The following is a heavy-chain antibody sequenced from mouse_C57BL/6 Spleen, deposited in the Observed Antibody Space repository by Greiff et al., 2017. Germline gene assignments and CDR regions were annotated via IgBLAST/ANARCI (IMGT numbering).Heavy chain of an antibody. V-gene: IGHV1-55*01. Sequence: QVQLKQPGAELVKPGASVKMSRKASGYTFTSYWITWVKQRPGQGLEWIGDIYPGSGSTNYNEKFKSKATLTVDTSSSTAYMQLSSLTSEDSAVYYCARGDYDYAWFAYWGQGTLVTVSA. CDR3: ARGDYDYAWFAY. D-gene: IGHD2-4*01. CDR2: IYPGSGST. J-gene: IGHJ3*01. CDR1: GYTFTSYW.